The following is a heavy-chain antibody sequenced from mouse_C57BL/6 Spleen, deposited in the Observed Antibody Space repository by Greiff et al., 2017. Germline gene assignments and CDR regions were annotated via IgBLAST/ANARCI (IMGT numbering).Heavy chain of an antibody. V-gene: IGHV3-6*01. CDR2: ISYDGSN. D-gene: IGHD4-1*01. Sequence: EVQLQQSGPGLVKPSQSLSLTCSVTGYSITSGYYWNWIRQFPGNKLEWMGYISYDGSNNYKPSLKNRISITRETSKNQFFLKLNSVTTEDTATYYCAREGWDGYAMDYWGQGTSVTVSS. CDR1: GYSITSGYY. J-gene: IGHJ4*01. CDR3: AREGWDGYAMDY.